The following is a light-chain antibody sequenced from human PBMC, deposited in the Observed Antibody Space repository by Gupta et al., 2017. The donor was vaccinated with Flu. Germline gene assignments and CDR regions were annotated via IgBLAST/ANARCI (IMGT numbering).Light chain of an antibody. J-gene: IGLJ3*02. V-gene: IGLV3-10*01. CDR1: ALPKKY. Sequence: SYELTQPLSVSVSPGQTARITCSGDALPKKYAYWYQQKSGQAPVLLIYEDRKRPSGIPERFSGSSSGTMATLTISGAQVEDEADYYCYSTDTSGNHRVFGGGTNLTVL. CDR2: EDR. CDR3: YSTDTSGNHRV.